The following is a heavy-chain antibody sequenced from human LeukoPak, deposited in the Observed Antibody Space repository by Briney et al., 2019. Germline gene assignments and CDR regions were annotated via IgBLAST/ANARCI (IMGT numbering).Heavy chain of an antibody. J-gene: IGHJ4*02. CDR2: ISYDGSNK. CDR1: GFTFSSYG. Sequence: GGSLRLSCAASGFTFSSYGMHWVRQAPGKGLEWVAVISYDGSNKYYADSVKGRFTISRDNAENSLYLQMNSLRAEDTAVYYCAGDLSGGDYWGQGTLVTVSS. CDR3: AGDLSGGDY. V-gene: IGHV3-30*03. D-gene: IGHD1-26*01.